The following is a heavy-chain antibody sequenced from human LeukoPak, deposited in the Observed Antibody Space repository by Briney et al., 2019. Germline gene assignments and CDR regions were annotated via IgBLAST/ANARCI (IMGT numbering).Heavy chain of an antibody. Sequence: GALRLSCAASGFTFSSYSMNWVRQAPGKGLEWVSSISSSSSYIYYADSVKGRFTISRDNAKNSLYLQMNSLRAEDTAVYYCARDGSTRLEAFDIWGQGTMVTVSS. J-gene: IGHJ3*02. V-gene: IGHV3-21*01. CDR2: ISSSSSYI. CDR3: ARDGSTRLEAFDI. CDR1: GFTFSSYS. D-gene: IGHD2-2*01.